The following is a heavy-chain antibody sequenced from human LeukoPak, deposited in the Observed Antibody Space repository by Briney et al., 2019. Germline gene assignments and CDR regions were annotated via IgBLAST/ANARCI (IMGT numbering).Heavy chain of an antibody. J-gene: IGHJ5*02. Sequence: PGGSLRLSCAASGFTFSSYGMSWVREAPGKGREGGANIKQDGSEKYYVDSVKGRFTISRDNAKNSLYLQMNSLRAEDTAVYYCARDISHYYGSGSYNPWGQGTLVTVSS. CDR1: GFTFSSYG. D-gene: IGHD3-10*01. CDR3: ARDISHYYGSGSYNP. V-gene: IGHV3-7*01. CDR2: IKQDGSEK.